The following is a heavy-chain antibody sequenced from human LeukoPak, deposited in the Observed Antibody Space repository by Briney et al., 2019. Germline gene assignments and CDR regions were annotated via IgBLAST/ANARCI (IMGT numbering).Heavy chain of an antibody. Sequence: VGSLRLSCSASGFAFSRFAMTWVRHLTGKGPDWVSTISGNGHQTYYGDSVKGRFSVSRDNSKNILYLQMDRLRADDSALYYCAKDANYYDSRGFFIPFDYWGQGTLVTVSS. CDR2: ISGNGHQT. CDR1: GFAFSRFA. V-gene: IGHV3-23*01. CDR3: AKDANYYDSRGFFIPFDY. D-gene: IGHD3-22*01. J-gene: IGHJ4*02.